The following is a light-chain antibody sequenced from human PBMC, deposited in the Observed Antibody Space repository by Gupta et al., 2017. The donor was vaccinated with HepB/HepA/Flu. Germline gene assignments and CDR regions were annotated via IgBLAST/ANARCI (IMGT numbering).Light chain of an antibody. J-gene: IGKJ4*01. CDR2: ATS. CDR3: QQSYKMPT. CDR1: QTVSKY. Sequence: DIQLTQSPSSLSASVGDRVTITCRASQTVSKYLNWYQQKPGGVPKFLIYATSNLESGVPSRFSGSGYGTEFALTITSLQPEDFATYYCQQSYKMPTFGGGTKVE. V-gene: IGKV1-39*01.